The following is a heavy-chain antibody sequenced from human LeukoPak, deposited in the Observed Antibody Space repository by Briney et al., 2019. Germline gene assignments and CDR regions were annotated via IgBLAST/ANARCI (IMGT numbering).Heavy chain of an antibody. CDR1: GYTFTSYG. CDR3: GRDGGTYDVRY. CDR2: ISAYNGNT. V-gene: IGHV1-18*01. D-gene: IGHD1-26*01. Sequence: ASVKVSCKASGYTFTSYGISWVRQAPGQGLEWMGWISAYNGNTNYAQNLQGRVTMTTDTSTSTVYMELRSLRSDDTAVYYCGRDGGTYDVRYWGQGTLVTVSS. J-gene: IGHJ4*02.